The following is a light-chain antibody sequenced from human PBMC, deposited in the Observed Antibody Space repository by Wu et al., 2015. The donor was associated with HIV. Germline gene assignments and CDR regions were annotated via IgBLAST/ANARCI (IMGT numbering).Light chain of an antibody. J-gene: IGKJ2*01. CDR1: QSVATS. V-gene: IGKV3-20*01. CDR3: QQYGSSPYT. CDR2: GTS. Sequence: EIVLTQSPATLSLSPGQRATLSCRVSQSVATSLAWYQQKPGQAPRLLIYGTSSRATGIPDRFSGSGSGTDFTLTISRLEPEDFAVYYCQQYGSSPYTFGQGTKLEIK.